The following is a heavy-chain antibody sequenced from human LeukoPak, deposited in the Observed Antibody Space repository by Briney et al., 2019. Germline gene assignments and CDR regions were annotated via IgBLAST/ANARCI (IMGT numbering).Heavy chain of an antibody. J-gene: IGHJ4*02. CDR2: MNPNSGDT. CDR1: GYTFTDYY. CDR3: ARDGESSGSDDFDY. Sequence: GASVKVSCKASGYTFTDYYMHWVRQAPGRGLEWMGWMNPNSGDTNFAQKFQGRATMTRDTSISTAYMELSGLRSDDTAVYYCARDGESSGSDDFDYWGQGTLVTVSS. D-gene: IGHD1-26*01. V-gene: IGHV1-2*02.